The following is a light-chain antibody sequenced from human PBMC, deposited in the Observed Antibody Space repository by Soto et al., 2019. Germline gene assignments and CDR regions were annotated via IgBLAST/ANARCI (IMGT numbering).Light chain of an antibody. CDR2: GAS. V-gene: IGKV3-20*01. CDR3: LKYYNSPA. J-gene: IGKJ1*01. CDR1: QILSGSQ. Sequence: EIVVMQSPDTLSLSPGERATLTCRASQILSGSQLAWYQQKPGQAPRLLIYGASTRATGIPERFSGSGSGTDFTLTISRLEPEDFAVYYCLKYYNSPAFGQGTKVEIK.